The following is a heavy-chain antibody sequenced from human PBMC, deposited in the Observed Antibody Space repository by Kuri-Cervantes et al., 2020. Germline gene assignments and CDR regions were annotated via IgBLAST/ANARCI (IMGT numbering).Heavy chain of an antibody. J-gene: IGHJ5*02. D-gene: IGHD6-13*01. CDR3: AKAYKQHLQT. CDR1: GYTFTSYD. CDR2: MNPNSGNT. Sequence: ASVKVSCKASGYTFTSYDINWVRQATGQGLEWMGWMNPNSGNTGYAQKFQGRVTITRNTSISTAYIDLSSLRSEDTALYHCAKAYKQHLQTWGQGTLVTVSS. V-gene: IGHV1-8*01.